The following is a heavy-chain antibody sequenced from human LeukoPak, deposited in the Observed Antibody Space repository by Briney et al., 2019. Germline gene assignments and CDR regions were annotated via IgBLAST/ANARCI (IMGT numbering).Heavy chain of an antibody. CDR2: FGGSGGST. Sequence: GGSLRLSCAASGFTFSSYAMSWVRQAPGKGLEWVSTFGGSGGSTHYADSVKGRFTISRDNAKNSLYLQVNSLRAEDTAVYYCARGSRFGVVGRDAFDIWGRGTVVSVSS. CDR3: ARGSRFGVVGRDAFDI. D-gene: IGHD3-3*01. J-gene: IGHJ3*02. CDR1: GFTFSSYA. V-gene: IGHV3-23*01.